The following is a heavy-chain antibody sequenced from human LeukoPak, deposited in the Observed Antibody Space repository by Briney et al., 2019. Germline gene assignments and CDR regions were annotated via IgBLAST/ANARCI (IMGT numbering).Heavy chain of an antibody. CDR3: ARDRVAAAGTAYFNNWFDP. Sequence: GGSLRLSCAASGFTFSSYAMHWVRQAPGKGLEYVSAISSNGGSTYYANSVKGRFTISRDNSKNTLYLQKGSLRAEDMAVYYCARDRVAAAGTAYFNNWFDPWGQGALVTVSS. D-gene: IGHD6-13*01. CDR2: ISSNGGST. CDR1: GFTFSSYA. V-gene: IGHV3-64*01. J-gene: IGHJ5*02.